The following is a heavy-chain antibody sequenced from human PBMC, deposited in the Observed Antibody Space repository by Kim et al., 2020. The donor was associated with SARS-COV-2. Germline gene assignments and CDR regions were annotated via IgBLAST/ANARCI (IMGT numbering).Heavy chain of an antibody. CDR2: ISSSGSTI. CDR3: ARDKPYITIFGVVIGHFDV. CDR1: GFTFSSYE. V-gene: IGHV3-48*03. D-gene: IGHD3-3*01. Sequence: GGSLRLSCAASGFTFSSYEMNWVRQAPGKGLEWVSYISSSGSTIYYADSVKGRFTISRDNAKNSLYLQMNSLRAEDTAVYYCARDKPYITIFGVVIGHFDVWGQGTMVTVSS. J-gene: IGHJ3*01.